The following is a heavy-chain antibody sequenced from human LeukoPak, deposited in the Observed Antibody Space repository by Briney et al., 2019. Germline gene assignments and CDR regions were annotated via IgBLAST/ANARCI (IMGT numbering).Heavy chain of an antibody. V-gene: IGHV3-11*04. Sequence: GGSLTLSCAASGFTFSDYYMSWIRQAPGKGLEWFSYISSSGSTIYYADSVKGRFTISRDNAKNSLYLQMNSLRAEDTAVYYCAVPVGATSEWFDPWGQGTLVTVSS. CDR3: AVPVGATSEWFDP. CDR2: ISSSGSTI. D-gene: IGHD1-26*01. CDR1: GFTFSDYY. J-gene: IGHJ5*02.